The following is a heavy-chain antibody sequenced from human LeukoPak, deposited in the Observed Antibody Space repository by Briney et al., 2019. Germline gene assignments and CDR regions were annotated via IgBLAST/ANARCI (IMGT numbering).Heavy chain of an antibody. CDR2: ISSGSRTI. CDR1: GFTFSSYS. V-gene: IGHV3-48*01. J-gene: IGHJ4*02. CDR3: ARESITGHRGFDY. D-gene: IGHD1-20*01. Sequence: GGSLRLSCAASGFTFSSYSMNWVRQAPGKGLEWVSYISSGSRTIYYADSVKGRFTMSRDNAKNSLYLQMNSLGAEDTAVYYCARESITGHRGFDYWGQGTLVTVSS.